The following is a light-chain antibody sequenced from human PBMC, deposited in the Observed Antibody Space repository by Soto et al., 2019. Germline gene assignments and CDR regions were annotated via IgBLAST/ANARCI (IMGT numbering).Light chain of an antibody. Sequence: EIVMTQSPATLSVSPGERATISCRASQSVSSNLAWYQQKPGQAPRLLIYGASTRVTGIPARFSGSGSGTEFTLTISSLQSEDFAIYYCQQYDNWPPITVGQGTRLEIK. CDR1: QSVSSN. CDR3: QQYDNWPPIT. J-gene: IGKJ5*01. V-gene: IGKV3-15*01. CDR2: GAS.